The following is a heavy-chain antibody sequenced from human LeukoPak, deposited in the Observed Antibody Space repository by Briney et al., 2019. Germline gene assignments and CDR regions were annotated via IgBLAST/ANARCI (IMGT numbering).Heavy chain of an antibody. D-gene: IGHD1-7*01. CDR1: GFTFSSYG. Sequence: GGSLRLSCAASGFTFSSYGMHWVRQAPGKGLEWVAFIRYDGSNKYYADSVKGRFTISRDNSKNTLYLQMNSLRAEDTAVYYCAKGADNWNYIDAFDIWGQGTMVTVSS. CDR3: AKGADNWNYIDAFDI. J-gene: IGHJ3*02. V-gene: IGHV3-30*02. CDR2: IRYDGSNK.